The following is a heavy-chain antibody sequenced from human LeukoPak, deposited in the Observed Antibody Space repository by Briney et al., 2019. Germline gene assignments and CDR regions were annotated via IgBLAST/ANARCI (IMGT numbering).Heavy chain of an antibody. J-gene: IGHJ6*02. CDR1: GFTFSSYS. Sequence: GGSLRLSCAAPGFTFSSYSMNWVRQAPGKGLEWVSSISSSSSYIYYADSVKGRFTISRDNAKNSLYLQMNSLRAEDTAVYYCARGALVITENYYYGMDVWGQGTTVTVSS. CDR2: ISSSSSYI. CDR3: ARGALVITENYYYGMDV. V-gene: IGHV3-21*01. D-gene: IGHD3-9*01.